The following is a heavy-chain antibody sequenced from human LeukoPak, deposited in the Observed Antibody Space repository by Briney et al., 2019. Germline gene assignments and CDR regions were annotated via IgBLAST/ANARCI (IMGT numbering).Heavy chain of an antibody. V-gene: IGHV3-23*01. Sequence: GGSLRLSCAASGFTFSSYAMSWVRQAPGKGLEWVSAISGSGGSTYYADSVKGRFTISRDNSKNTLYLQMNSLRAEDTAVYYYAKLADIVVVPAATPFDPWGQGTLVTVSS. CDR2: ISGSGGST. CDR1: GFTFSSYA. CDR3: AKLADIVVVPAATPFDP. J-gene: IGHJ5*02. D-gene: IGHD2-2*01.